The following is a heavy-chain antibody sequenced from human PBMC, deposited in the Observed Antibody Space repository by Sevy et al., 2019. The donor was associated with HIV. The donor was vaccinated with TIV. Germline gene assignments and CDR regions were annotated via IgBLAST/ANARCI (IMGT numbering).Heavy chain of an antibody. D-gene: IGHD2-2*02. Sequence: SSPTLVNPTQTLMLTCTFSGFSLSTSRVGVGRSRQPPGKALEWLALIYWNDDKRYSPSLKSRLTITKDSSKNQVVLRMTSMDPVDTATYYCAHSSILGNILVVPAAIPYYAFDIWGQGTMVTVSS. V-gene: IGHV2-5*01. CDR1: GFSLSTSRVG. CDR3: AHSSILGNILVVPAAIPYYAFDI. CDR2: IYWNDDK. J-gene: IGHJ3*02.